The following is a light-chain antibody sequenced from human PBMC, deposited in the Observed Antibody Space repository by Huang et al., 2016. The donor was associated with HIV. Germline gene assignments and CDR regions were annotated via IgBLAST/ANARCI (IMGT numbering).Light chain of an antibody. CDR2: KAS. CDR3: QQYSSFPWT. V-gene: IGKV1-5*03. J-gene: IGKJ2*02. Sequence: DIQMTQSPSTLSASVGDRVTITCRASQSIGSGLAWYQQKPGKAPKLLSYKASSLESGVPSRFSGSGSGTEFTLTISSLQPDDFATFFCQQYSSFPWTFGQGTKLESK. CDR1: QSIGSG.